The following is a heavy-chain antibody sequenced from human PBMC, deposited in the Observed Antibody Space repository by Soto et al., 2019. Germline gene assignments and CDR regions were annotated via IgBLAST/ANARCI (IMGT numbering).Heavy chain of an antibody. Sequence: EVQLLESGGGLVQPGGSLRLSCAASGFTFSSYAMSWVRQAPGKGLEWVSAISGSGGSTYYADSVKGRFTISRDNSKNTLYLQMNSLRAEDTAVYYCAKSSGYCSGGSCLDAFDIWGQGTMVTVSS. CDR2: ISGSGGST. D-gene: IGHD2-15*01. CDR3: AKSSGYCSGGSCLDAFDI. CDR1: GFTFSSYA. J-gene: IGHJ3*02. V-gene: IGHV3-23*01.